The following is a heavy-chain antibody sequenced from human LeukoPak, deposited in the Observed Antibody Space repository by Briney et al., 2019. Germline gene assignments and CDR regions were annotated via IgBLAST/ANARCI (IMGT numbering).Heavy chain of an antibody. CDR1: GGSISSSSYY. D-gene: IGHD3-10*01. V-gene: IGHV4-39*01. J-gene: IGHJ4*02. CDR2: IYYSGST. Sequence: PSETLSLTCTVSGGSISSSSYYWGWIRQPPGKGLEWIGSIYYSGSTYYNPSLKSRVTISVDTSKNQFSLKLSSVTAADTAVYYCATPRYYYGSGAIDYWGQGTLVTVSS. CDR3: ATPRYYYGSGAIDY.